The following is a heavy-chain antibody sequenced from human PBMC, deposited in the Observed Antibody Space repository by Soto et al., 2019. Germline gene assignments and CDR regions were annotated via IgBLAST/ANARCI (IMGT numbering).Heavy chain of an antibody. Sequence: GGSLRLSCAASGFTFSSYGMHWVRQAPGKGLEWVAVIWYDGSNKYYADSVKGRFTISRDNSKNTLYLQMNSLRAEDTAVYYCARDLNHYDSSGYYPELDYWGQGTLVTVSS. CDR3: ARDLNHYDSSGYYPELDY. J-gene: IGHJ4*02. V-gene: IGHV3-33*01. D-gene: IGHD3-22*01. CDR2: IWYDGSNK. CDR1: GFTFSSYG.